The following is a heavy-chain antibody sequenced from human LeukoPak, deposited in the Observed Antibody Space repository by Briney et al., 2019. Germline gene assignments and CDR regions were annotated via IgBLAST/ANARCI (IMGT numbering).Heavy chain of an antibody. Sequence: SETLSLTCTVSGGSISTYYWSWIRQPPGKGLEWIGYIYYSGSTYYNPSLKSRVTISVDTSKNQFSLKLSSVTAADTAVYYRAREGGIVVVPAAISGPYYYYMDVWGKGTTVTVSS. CDR2: IYYSGST. CDR3: AREGGIVVVPAAISGPYYYYMDV. V-gene: IGHV4-59*12. CDR1: GGSISTYY. J-gene: IGHJ6*03. D-gene: IGHD2-2*01.